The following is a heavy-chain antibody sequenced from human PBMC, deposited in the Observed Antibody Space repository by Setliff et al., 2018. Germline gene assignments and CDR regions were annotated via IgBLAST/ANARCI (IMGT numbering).Heavy chain of an antibody. V-gene: IGHV1-18*01. CDR2: ISAYNGHT. CDR1: DYTFTDYG. D-gene: IGHD1-26*01. CDR3: ARASGGNSVEDGFDI. Sequence: ASVKVSCKASDYTFTDYGIYWVRQAPGQGLEWMGWISAYNGHTNYAEKFQARVTMTTDTATSTAYMELRSLKSDDTADYYCARASGGNSVEDGFDIWGQGTMVTVSS. J-gene: IGHJ3*02.